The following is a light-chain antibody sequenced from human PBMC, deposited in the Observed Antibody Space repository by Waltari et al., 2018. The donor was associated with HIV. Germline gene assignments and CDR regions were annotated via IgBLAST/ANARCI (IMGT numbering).Light chain of an antibody. Sequence: SFALAQDPAVSVALGQTVRLTCQADHTRKSSAARYQQNPGRAPVLVIYGNNNRATGIPDRFSASRSGNTASLTITGAQAEDEADYYCDSRDSTGNHAIFGGGTKVTVL. V-gene: IGLV3-19*01. CDR3: DSRDSTGNHAI. CDR2: GNN. CDR1: HTRKSS. J-gene: IGLJ2*01.